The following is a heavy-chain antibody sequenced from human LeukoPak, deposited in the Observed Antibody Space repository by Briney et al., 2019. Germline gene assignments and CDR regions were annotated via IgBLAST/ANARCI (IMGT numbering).Heavy chain of an antibody. J-gene: IGHJ6*03. Sequence: SETLSLTCAVYGGSFSGYYWSWIRQPPGKGLEWIGEINHSGSTNYNPSLKSRVTISVDTSKNQFSLKLSSVTAADTAVYYCARGDGGNWPYYYMDVWGKGTTVTVSS. CDR2: INHSGST. V-gene: IGHV4-34*01. CDR1: GGSFSGYY. CDR3: ARGDGGNWPYYYMDV. D-gene: IGHD4-23*01.